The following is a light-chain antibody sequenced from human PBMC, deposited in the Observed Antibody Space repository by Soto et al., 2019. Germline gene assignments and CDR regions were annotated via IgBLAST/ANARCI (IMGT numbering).Light chain of an antibody. Sequence: QSVLTQPPSASGTPGQRVTISCSVSVSSIGTNTVNWYRQLPGTAPKLLIYGNNQRPSGVPDRFSGSKSGTSASLAISGLQSEDEAEYYCAAWDGSLNNVLFGGGTKVTVL. CDR2: GNN. CDR1: VSSIGTNT. CDR3: AAWDGSLNNVL. J-gene: IGLJ2*01. V-gene: IGLV1-44*01.